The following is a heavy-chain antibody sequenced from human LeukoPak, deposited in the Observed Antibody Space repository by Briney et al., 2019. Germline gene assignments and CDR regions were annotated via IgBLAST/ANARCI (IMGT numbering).Heavy chain of an antibody. CDR3: ARAPYGSGSSTSSRHFDY. V-gene: IGHV4-34*01. D-gene: IGHD3-10*01. Sequence: SETLSLTCAVYGGSFSGYYWSWIRQPPGKGLEWIGEINHSGSTNYNPSLKSRVTISVDTSKNQFSLKLSSVTAADTAVYYCARAPYGSGSSTSSRHFDYWSQGTLVTVSS. J-gene: IGHJ4*02. CDR2: INHSGST. CDR1: GGSFSGYY.